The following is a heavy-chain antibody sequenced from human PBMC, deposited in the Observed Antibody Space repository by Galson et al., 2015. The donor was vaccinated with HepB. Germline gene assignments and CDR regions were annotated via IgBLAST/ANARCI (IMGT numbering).Heavy chain of an antibody. CDR3: TSTPPETYGSGSYYTNVGLIDY. Sequence: SLRLSCAASGFTFSSSAMHWVRQASGKGLEWVGRIRSKANSYATAYAASVKGRFTISRDDSKNTAYLQMNSLKTEDTAVYYCTSTPPETYGSGSYYTNVGLIDYWGQGTLVTVSS. CDR1: GFTFSSSA. CDR2: IRSKANSYAT. V-gene: IGHV3-73*01. J-gene: IGHJ4*02. D-gene: IGHD3-10*01.